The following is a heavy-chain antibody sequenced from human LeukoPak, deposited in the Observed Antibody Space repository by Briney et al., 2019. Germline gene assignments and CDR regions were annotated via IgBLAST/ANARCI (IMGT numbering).Heavy chain of an antibody. CDR3: ARGGGSGYSYG. V-gene: IGHV4-59*01. Sequence: SETLSLTCTVSGGSISRYYWSWIRQPPGKGLEWIGYIYYSGSTNYNPSLKSRVTLSVDTSKNQFSLKLSSVTAADTAVYYCARGGGSGYSYGWGQGTLVTVSS. J-gene: IGHJ4*02. D-gene: IGHD5-18*01. CDR2: IYYSGST. CDR1: GGSISRYY.